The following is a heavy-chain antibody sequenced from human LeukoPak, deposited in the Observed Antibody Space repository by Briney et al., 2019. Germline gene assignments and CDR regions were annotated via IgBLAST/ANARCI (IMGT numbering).Heavy chain of an antibody. J-gene: IGHJ4*02. D-gene: IGHD1-1*01. V-gene: IGHV3-64*01. CDR2: ISSNGGST. CDR3: ARAQLFDY. CDR1: GFTFRSYA. Sequence: GGSLRLSCAASGFTFRSYAMHWVRQAPGKGLEYVSAISSNGGSTYYANSVKGRFTISRDNSKNTLYLQMGSLRAEDMAVYYCARAQLFDYWGQGTLVTVSS.